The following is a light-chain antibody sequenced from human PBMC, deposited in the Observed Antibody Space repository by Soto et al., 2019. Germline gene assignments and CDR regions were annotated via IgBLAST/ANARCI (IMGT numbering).Light chain of an antibody. Sequence: EIVLTQSPGTLSLSPGERATHSCRASQSVSSSYLAWYQQKPGQAPRLLIYGASSRATGIPDRFSGSGSGTDFTLTISRLEPEDFAVYYCQQYGSSPSFGGGTKVEIQ. CDR1: QSVSSSY. V-gene: IGKV3-20*01. CDR2: GAS. CDR3: QQYGSSPS. J-gene: IGKJ4*01.